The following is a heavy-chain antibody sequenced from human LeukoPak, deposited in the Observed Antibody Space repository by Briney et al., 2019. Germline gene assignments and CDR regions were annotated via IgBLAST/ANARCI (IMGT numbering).Heavy chain of an antibody. D-gene: IGHD3-3*01. J-gene: IGHJ4*02. CDR1: GFTFDDYA. Sequence: GRSLRLSCAASGFTFDDYAMHWVRQAPGKGLEWVSGISWNRGSIGYADSVKGRFTISRDNAKNSLYLQMNSLRAEDTALYYCAKVGVDITIFGVAYFFDYWGQGTLVTVSS. CDR3: AKVGVDITIFGVAYFFDY. CDR2: ISWNRGSI. V-gene: IGHV3-9*01.